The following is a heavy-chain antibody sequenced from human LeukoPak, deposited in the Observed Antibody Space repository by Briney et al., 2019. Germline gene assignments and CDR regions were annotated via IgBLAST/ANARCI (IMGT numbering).Heavy chain of an antibody. V-gene: IGHV4-39*01. J-gene: IGHJ3*02. D-gene: IGHD2-2*02. CDR1: GGSFSSYSYY. CDR2: FYCSGSP. Sequence: SETLTLTCTVSGGSFSSYSYYWGWIRQPPGQGLVWFATFYCSGSPFYNPALKSRVSISRDTSKNQFSLNLSSVTAADTAVYYCASGYCAGTSCYRGEFDAFDIWGQGTMVTVSS. CDR3: ASGYCAGTSCYRGEFDAFDI.